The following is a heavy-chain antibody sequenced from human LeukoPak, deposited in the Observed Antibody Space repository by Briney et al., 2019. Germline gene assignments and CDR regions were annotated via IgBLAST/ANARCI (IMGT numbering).Heavy chain of an antibody. D-gene: IGHD2-8*01. V-gene: IGHV1-69*13. CDR3: ARGGTLMSYFQH. CDR1: GGTFSSYA. CDR2: IIPIFGTA. Sequence: SVKVSCKASGGTFSSYAISWVRQAPGQGLEWMGGIIPIFGTANYAQKFQGRVTITADESTSTAYMELSSLRSEDTAVYYCARGGTLMSYFQHWGQGTLVTVSS. J-gene: IGHJ1*01.